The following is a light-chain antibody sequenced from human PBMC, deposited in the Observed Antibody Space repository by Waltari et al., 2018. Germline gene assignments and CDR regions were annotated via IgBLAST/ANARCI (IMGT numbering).Light chain of an antibody. J-gene: IGKJ5*01. V-gene: IGKV1-39*01. Sequence: DIQLTQSPSSLSASVGDTVIISCRASQTIGTYFNWYQQRPGKAPKLLIYGASTLQSGVPSRFSGSGSGTDFTLTISSLQPEDFVIYSCQQGYVTPLTFGQGTRLEI. CDR3: QQGYVTPLT. CDR2: GAS. CDR1: QTIGTY.